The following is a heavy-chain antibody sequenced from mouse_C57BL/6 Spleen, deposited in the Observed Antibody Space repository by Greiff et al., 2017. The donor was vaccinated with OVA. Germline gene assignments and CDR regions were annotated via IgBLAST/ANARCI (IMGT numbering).Heavy chain of an antibody. Sequence: QVQLQQPGAELVKPGASVKLSCTASGYTFTSYWMHWVKQRPGQGLEWIGMIHPNSGSTNYNEKFKSKATLTVDKSSSTAYMQLSSLTSEDSAVYYCARRRKLTHYYAMDDWGQGTSVTVSS. CDR2: IHPNSGST. V-gene: IGHV1-64*01. CDR1: GYTFTSYW. D-gene: IGHD6-1*01. CDR3: ARRRKLTHYYAMDD. J-gene: IGHJ4*01.